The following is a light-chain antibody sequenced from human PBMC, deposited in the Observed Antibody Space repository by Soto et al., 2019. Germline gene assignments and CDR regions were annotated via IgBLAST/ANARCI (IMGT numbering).Light chain of an antibody. CDR1: QGIGGY. V-gene: IGKV1-8*01. CDR2: AAS. J-gene: IGKJ1*01. Sequence: AIRMTQSPSSLSASTGDRVTITCRASQGIGGYLALYQVKPGKAPKLLMFAASTLQRGGPSRFSGSGSGTDFTLTISYLQSEDFATYYCQQYYAYPRTFGQGTKVDIK. CDR3: QQYYAYPRT.